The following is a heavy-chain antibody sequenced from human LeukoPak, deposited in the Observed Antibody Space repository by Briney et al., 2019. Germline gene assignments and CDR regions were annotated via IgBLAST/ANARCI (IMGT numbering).Heavy chain of an antibody. J-gene: IGHJ3*02. CDR1: GFTFSNFA. Sequence: HPGGSLRLSCAASGFTFSNFAMSWVRQAPGKGLEWVSAISGSGGGTYYADSVKGRFTISRDNSKNTLSLQMNSLRAEDTAVFYCARSIYASGSYYAFDIWGQGTMVTVSS. V-gene: IGHV3-23*01. D-gene: IGHD3-10*01. CDR2: ISGSGGGT. CDR3: ARSIYASGSYYAFDI.